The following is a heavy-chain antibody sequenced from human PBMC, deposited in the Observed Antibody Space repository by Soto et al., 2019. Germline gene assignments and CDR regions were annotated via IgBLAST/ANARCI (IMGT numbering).Heavy chain of an antibody. Sequence: QVQLVQSGGEVKKPGASVTVSCKASGYTFINYHITWVRQAPGQGLEWMAWINTYNGMTDYAQRFQGRVTMTRDTSTSTAYTELRNLGSDDTAVYFCAKSPRGEMATAWGQGTLVTVSS. CDR2: INTYNGMT. CDR1: GYTFINYH. J-gene: IGHJ5*02. V-gene: IGHV1-18*01. CDR3: AKSPRGEMATA. D-gene: IGHD5-12*01.